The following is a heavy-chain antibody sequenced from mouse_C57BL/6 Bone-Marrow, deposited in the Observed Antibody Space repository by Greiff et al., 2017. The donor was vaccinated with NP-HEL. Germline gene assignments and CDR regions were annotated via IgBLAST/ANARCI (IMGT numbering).Heavy chain of an antibody. D-gene: IGHD2-3*01. V-gene: IGHV14-4*01. CDR2: IDPENGDT. J-gene: IGHJ2*01. CDR3: TPDGYPPYFDY. Sequence: VQLQQSGAELVRPGASVKLSCTASGFNIKDDYMHWVKQRPEQGLEWIGWIDPENGDTEYASKFQGKATITADTSSNTAYLQLSSLTSEDTAVYYSTPDGYPPYFDYWGQGTTLTVSS. CDR1: GFNIKDDY.